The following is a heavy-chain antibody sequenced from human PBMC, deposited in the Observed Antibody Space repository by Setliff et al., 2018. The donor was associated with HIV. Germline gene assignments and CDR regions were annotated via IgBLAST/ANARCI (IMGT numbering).Heavy chain of an antibody. D-gene: IGHD5-18*01. CDR2: ISYSWST. CDR3: ARDTEMVKEGTDY. V-gene: IGHV4-39*01. Sequence: NPSETLSLTCTVSGGSVIISHYYWAWIRQPPGKGLEWIGSISYSWSTYYNPSLKSRITISVDTSKNQFSLKLTSVTAADTAVYYCARDTEMVKEGTDYWGQGTLVTVSS. J-gene: IGHJ4*02. CDR1: GGSVIISHYY.